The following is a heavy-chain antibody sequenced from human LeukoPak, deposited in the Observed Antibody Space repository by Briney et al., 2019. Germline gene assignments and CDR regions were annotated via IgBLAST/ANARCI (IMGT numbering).Heavy chain of an antibody. CDR1: GGSISSNSYY. CDR2: IYYSGTT. CDR3: ARRFMVRGAMGFDP. Sequence: SETLSLTCTVSGGSISSNSYYWVWIRQPPGKELEWIGSIYYSGTTYYNPSLKSLVTISVDTSNNQFSLKLSSVTAADTAVYYCARRFMVRGAMGFDPWGQGTLVTVSS. V-gene: IGHV4-39*01. J-gene: IGHJ5*02. D-gene: IGHD3-10*01.